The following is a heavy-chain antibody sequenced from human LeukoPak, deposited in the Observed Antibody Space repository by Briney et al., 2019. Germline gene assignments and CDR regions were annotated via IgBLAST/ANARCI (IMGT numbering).Heavy chain of an antibody. D-gene: IGHD6-19*01. CDR3: ARSRWLDAFDY. V-gene: IGHV3-21*01. CDR1: GFTFSDYS. CDR2: ISGSGGST. J-gene: IGHJ4*02. Sequence: PGGSLRLSCAASGFTFSDYSMNWVRQAPGKGLEWVSAISGSGGSTYYADSVKGRFTISRDNAKNTLYLQMNSLRADDTAVYYCARSRWLDAFDYWGQGTLVTVSS.